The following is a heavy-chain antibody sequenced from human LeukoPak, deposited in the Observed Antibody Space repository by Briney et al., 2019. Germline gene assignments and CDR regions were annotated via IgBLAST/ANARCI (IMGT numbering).Heavy chain of an antibody. CDR1: GFTFSDYY. D-gene: IGHD5-18*01. CDR2: ISSSSSYT. Sequence: PGGSLRLSCAASGFTFSDYYMSWIRQAPGEGLEWVSYISSSSSYTNYAESVKGRFTISRDNAKNSLYLQMNSLRAEDTAVYYCARVRSYGSYYFDYWGQGTLVTVSS. J-gene: IGHJ4*02. CDR3: ARVRSYGSYYFDY. V-gene: IGHV3-11*06.